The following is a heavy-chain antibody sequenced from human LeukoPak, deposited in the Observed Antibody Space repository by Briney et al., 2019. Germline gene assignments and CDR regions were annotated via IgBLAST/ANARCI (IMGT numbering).Heavy chain of an antibody. CDR3: AKDWTYYYDSSGYFSDY. Sequence: PGGSLRLSCAASGFTFSSSAMSWVRQAPGKGLEWVSAISGSGGSTYYADSVKGRFTISRDNSKNTLYLQMNSLRAEDMAVYYCAKDWTYYYDSSGYFSDYWGQGTLVTVSS. D-gene: IGHD3-22*01. CDR1: GFTFSSSA. J-gene: IGHJ4*02. CDR2: ISGSGGST. V-gene: IGHV3-23*01.